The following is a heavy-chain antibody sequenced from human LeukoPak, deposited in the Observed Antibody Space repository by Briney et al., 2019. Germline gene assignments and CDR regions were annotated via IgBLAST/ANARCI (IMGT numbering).Heavy chain of an antibody. V-gene: IGHV3-23*01. CDR2: ISGSGGST. CDR3: AKETSSTITIFGVVTSEYFQH. CDR1: GFIFSSYA. D-gene: IGHD3-3*01. Sequence: GGSLRLSCAASGFIFSSYAMSWVRQAPGKGLEWVSAISGSGGSTYYADSVKGRFTISRDNSKNTLYLQMNSLGAEDTAVYYCAKETSSTITIFGVVTSEYFQHWGQGTLVTVSS. J-gene: IGHJ1*01.